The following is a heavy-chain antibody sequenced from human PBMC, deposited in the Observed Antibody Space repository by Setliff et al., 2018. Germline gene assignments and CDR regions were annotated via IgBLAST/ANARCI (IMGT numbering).Heavy chain of an antibody. CDR3: TRDYGFCSGGSCSYYGMDV. Sequence: GGSLRLSCAGSGFTFSSYTMNWVRQAPGKGLEWVSSIISSGSHIYYADSVKGRFTSSRDNAKDSLYLQMNSLRADDTAVYYCTRDYGFCSGGSCSYYGMDVWGQGTTVTVSS. J-gene: IGHJ6*02. V-gene: IGHV3-21*01. CDR2: IISSGSHI. CDR1: GFTFSSYT. D-gene: IGHD2-15*01.